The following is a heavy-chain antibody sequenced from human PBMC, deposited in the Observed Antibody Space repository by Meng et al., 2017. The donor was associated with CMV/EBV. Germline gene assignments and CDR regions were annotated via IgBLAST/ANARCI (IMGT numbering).Heavy chain of an antibody. Sequence: GSVSSGSYAWGWIRQPPGKGLEWIGYIYYSGSTNSNPSLKSRVTISVDTSKSQFSLKLSSVTAADTAVYYCARGGSADQLRRAYFDYWGQGTLVTVSS. CDR1: GSVSSGSYA. V-gene: IGHV4-61*01. J-gene: IGHJ4*02. CDR2: IYYSGST. CDR3: ARGGSADQLRRAYFDY. D-gene: IGHD2-2*01.